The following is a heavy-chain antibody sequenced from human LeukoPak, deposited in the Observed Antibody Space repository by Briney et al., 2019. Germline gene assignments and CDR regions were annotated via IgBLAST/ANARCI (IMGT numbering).Heavy chain of an antibody. D-gene: IGHD1-26*01. J-gene: IGHJ3*02. CDR3: ARVRYSGSYYGHDAFDI. CDR2: IYRSGST. CDR1: GGSISSPNW. V-gene: IGHV4-4*02. Sequence: SGTLSLTCAVSGGSISSPNWCTWVRQPPGKGLAWIGEIYRSGSTNYNPSLKSRVTMSVDKSKNQFSLKMTSVTAADTALYYCARVRYSGSYYGHDAFDIWGQGTMVTVSS.